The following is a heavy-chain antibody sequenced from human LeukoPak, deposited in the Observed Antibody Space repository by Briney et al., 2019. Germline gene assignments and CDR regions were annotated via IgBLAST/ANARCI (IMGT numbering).Heavy chain of an antibody. D-gene: IGHD3-10*01. CDR3: ALIWFGDQYRGGFDY. V-gene: IGHV1-3*01. J-gene: IGHJ4*02. Sequence: ASVKVSCKAAGYTFTTYAIHWVRQALGQRLEWMGWINAGNGNTRYLQKFQGRVTITRDTSASIAYMDLSSLRSEDTAVYYCALIWFGDQYRGGFDYWGQGTLVTVSS. CDR2: INAGNGNT. CDR1: GYTFTTYA.